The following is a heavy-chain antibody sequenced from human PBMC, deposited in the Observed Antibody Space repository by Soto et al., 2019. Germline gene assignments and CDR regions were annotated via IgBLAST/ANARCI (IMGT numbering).Heavy chain of an antibody. CDR1: GYTFSSYG. CDR2: ISAYNGDT. Sequence: QAQLVQSGGEVKKPGASVKVSCEASGYTFSSYGISWVRQAPGQGLEWVGWISAYNGDTNYAQKFQGRVTMTTDTPTGTAYRELRSLRSDDTAVYYCARDPHSSTYTAIFDYWGQGTLVSVS. D-gene: IGHD2-2*01. CDR3: ARDPHSSTYTAIFDY. J-gene: IGHJ4*02. V-gene: IGHV1-18*01.